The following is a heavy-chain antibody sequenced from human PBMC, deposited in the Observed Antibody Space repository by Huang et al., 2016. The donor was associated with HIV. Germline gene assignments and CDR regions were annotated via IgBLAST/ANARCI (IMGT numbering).Heavy chain of an antibody. D-gene: IGHD3-9*01. Sequence: QVQLVQSRAEVKKPGASVKVSCKVSEYTLTELSIHWVRQPPGKGLEWMGSLDPEIGETIYTKKFQGRVTMTEDTSTETAFMELSGLRPEDTAVYYCATGFDVFFDFWGQGTLVTVSS. CDR1: EYTLTELS. CDR2: LDPEIGET. V-gene: IGHV1-24*01. J-gene: IGHJ4*02. CDR3: ATGFDVFFDF.